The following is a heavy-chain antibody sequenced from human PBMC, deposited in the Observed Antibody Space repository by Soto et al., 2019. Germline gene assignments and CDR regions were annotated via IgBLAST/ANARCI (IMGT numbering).Heavy chain of an antibody. CDR3: ARVYYYSNGDYRNTFDY. CDR2: IIPIIGTA. V-gene: IGHV1-69*13. Sequence: ASVKVSCKASGGTFSSYAVSWVRQAPGQGLEWMGGIIPIIGTANYAQKFQVRVSITADESTSTAYMQLSSLRSEDTAVYYCARVYYYSNGDYRNTFDYRALRTLVPVS. D-gene: IGHD3-22*01. J-gene: IGHJ4*01. CDR1: GGTFSSYA.